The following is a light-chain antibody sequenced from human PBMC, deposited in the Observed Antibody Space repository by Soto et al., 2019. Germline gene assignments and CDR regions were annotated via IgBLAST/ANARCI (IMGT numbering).Light chain of an antibody. CDR1: QSVSSN. J-gene: IGKJ1*01. V-gene: IGKV3-15*01. CDR2: GAT. CDR3: QQYGSSGT. Sequence: EILLTQSPATLSVSPGERLTLSCRASQSVSSNLAWYQQKPGQSPRLLIHGATTRATGIPARLSGSGSGTDFTLTISRLEPEDFAVYYCQQYGSSGTFGQGTKVDIK.